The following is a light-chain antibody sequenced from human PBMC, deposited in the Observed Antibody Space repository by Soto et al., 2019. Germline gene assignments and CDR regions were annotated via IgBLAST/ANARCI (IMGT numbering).Light chain of an antibody. CDR1: QAITND. CDR2: AAS. J-gene: IGKJ1*01. Sequence: DIQMTQSPSSLSASVGDRVTITCRASQAITNDLSWYQQKPGEPPKRLIYAASTLHSGVPSRFSGSGSGTEFTLTISSLQPEDFATYFCLQHISYPRTFGQGTKVDIK. CDR3: LQHISYPRT. V-gene: IGKV1-17*01.